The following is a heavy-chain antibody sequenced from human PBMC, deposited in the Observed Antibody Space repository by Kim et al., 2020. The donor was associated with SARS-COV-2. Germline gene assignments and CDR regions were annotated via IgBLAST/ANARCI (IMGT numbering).Heavy chain of an antibody. V-gene: IGHV6-1*01. Sequence: SQTLSLTCAISGDSVSSNSAAWNWIRQSPSRGLEWLGRTYYRSEWYNDYAVSVKSRITINPDTSKNQFSLQLNSVTPEDTAVYYCARAIAVAGHYYYGMDVWGQGTTVTVSS. CDR1: GDSVSSNSAA. CDR2: TYYRSEWYN. D-gene: IGHD6-19*01. J-gene: IGHJ6*02. CDR3: ARAIAVAGHYYYGMDV.